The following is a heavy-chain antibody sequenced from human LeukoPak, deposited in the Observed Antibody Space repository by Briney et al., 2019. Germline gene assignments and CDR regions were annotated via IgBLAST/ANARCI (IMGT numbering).Heavy chain of an antibody. Sequence: SETLSLTCTVSGGSISSYYWSWIRQPPGKGLEWIGYIYYSGSTNYNPSLKSRVTISVDTSKNQFSLKLSSVTAADTAVYYCARDDSSGWYGGDAFDIWGQGTMVTVSS. J-gene: IGHJ3*02. V-gene: IGHV4-59*01. D-gene: IGHD6-19*01. CDR3: ARDDSSGWYGGDAFDI. CDR2: IYYSGST. CDR1: GGSISSYY.